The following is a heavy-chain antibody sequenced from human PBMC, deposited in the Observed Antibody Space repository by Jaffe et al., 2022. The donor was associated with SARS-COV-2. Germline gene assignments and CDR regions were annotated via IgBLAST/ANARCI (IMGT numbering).Heavy chain of an antibody. Sequence: EVQLLESGGGLVQPGGSLRLSCADSGFTFSTYAMSWVRQAPGKGLEWVSGISGSGDNTFYADSVKGRFTISRDKSKNTLYLQMNTLRAEDTAVYYCAKVKGFIVGDKFGYWGQGTLVTVSS. CDR1: GFTFSTYA. CDR3: AKVKGFIVGDKFGY. D-gene: IGHD1-26*01. V-gene: IGHV3-23*01. J-gene: IGHJ4*02. CDR2: ISGSGDNT.